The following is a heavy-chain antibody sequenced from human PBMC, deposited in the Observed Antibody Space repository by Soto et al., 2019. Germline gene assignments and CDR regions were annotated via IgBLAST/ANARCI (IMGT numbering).Heavy chain of an antibody. V-gene: IGHV1-3*01. CDR2: INAGNGNT. CDR3: AREDYDSSGYRRSAY. J-gene: IGHJ4*01. CDR1: GYTFTSYA. D-gene: IGHD3-22*01. Sequence: ASVKVSCKASGYTFTSYAMHWVRQAPGQRLEWMGWINAGNGNTKYSQKFQGRVTITRDTSASTAYMELRSLRSDDTAVYYCAREDYDSSGYRRSAYWGHGTLVTVSS.